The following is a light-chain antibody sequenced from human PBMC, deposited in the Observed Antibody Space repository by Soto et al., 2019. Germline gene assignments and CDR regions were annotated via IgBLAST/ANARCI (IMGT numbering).Light chain of an antibody. CDR3: SSYTSSTSVA. CDR1: SSDVGGYNY. CDR2: AVS. Sequence: QSVLTQPASVSGSPGQSITISCTGTSSDVGGYNYVSWYQQHPGKAPKLIIYAVSNRPSGVSHRFSGSKPGNTASLAISGLQAEDESEYYCSSYTSSTSVAFGGGTKLPVL. V-gene: IGLV2-14*01. J-gene: IGLJ2*01.